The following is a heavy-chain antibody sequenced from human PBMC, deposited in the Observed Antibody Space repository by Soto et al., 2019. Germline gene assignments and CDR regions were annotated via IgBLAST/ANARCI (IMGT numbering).Heavy chain of an antibody. CDR3: ARHAGGFAYDFWSCYTYYYYYGMDV. D-gene: IGHD3-3*01. V-gene: IGHV4-38-2*01. CDR2: VFHVGHT. J-gene: IGHJ6*02. Sequence: LSLTCAVSGYSINSGYYWGWIRQAPGKGLEWIGCVFHVGHTYYNPSLKSRVTISVDTSENQFSLKLSSVTAADTAVYYCARHAGGFAYDFWSCYTYYYYYGMDVWGQGTTVTVSS. CDR1: GYSINSGYY.